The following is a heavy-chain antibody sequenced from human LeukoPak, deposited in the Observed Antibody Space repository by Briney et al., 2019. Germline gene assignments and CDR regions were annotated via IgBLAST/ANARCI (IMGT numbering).Heavy chain of an antibody. V-gene: IGHV1-69*04. CDR1: GGTFSSYA. J-gene: IGHJ4*02. CDR3: ARGRGSRTGSNGDYCDY. Sequence: SVKVSCKASGGTFSSYAINWVRQAPGQGLEWMGRIIPILGMANYAQRFQGRVTVTADKSTSTAYMELSSLTSDDTAIYYCARGRGSRTGSNGDYCDYWGQGTLVTVSS. CDR2: IIPILGMA. D-gene: IGHD1-1*01.